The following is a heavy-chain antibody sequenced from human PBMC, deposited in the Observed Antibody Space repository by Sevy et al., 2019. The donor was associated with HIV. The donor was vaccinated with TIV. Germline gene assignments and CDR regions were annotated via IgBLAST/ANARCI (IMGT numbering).Heavy chain of an antibody. V-gene: IGHV1-2*02. D-gene: IGHD1-7*01. CDR2: INPNSGGT. CDR1: GYTFTGYY. J-gene: IGHJ5*02. CDR3: ARVLELRFFWFDP. Sequence: ASVKVSCKASGYTFTGYYMHWVRQAPGQGLEWMGWINPNSGGTNYAQKFQGRVTMTRDTSISTAYMELSRLRSDDTVVYYCARVLELRFFWFDPWGQGTLVTVSS.